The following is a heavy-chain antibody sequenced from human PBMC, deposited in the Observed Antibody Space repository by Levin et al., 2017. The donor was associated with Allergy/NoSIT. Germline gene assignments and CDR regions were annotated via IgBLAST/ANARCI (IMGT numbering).Heavy chain of an antibody. CDR2: IWYDGSKK. CDR1: GFTFSSHG. V-gene: IGHV3-33*01. CDR3: ARDRSYTSCDY. Sequence: QPGGSLRLSCATSGFTFSSHGFHWVRQAPGKGLEWVGCIWYDGSKKYYSDSVKGRFTISRDNSENTLYLQMNSLRAEDTAVYYCARDRSYTSCDYWGQGTLVTVSS. D-gene: IGHD6-19*01. J-gene: IGHJ4*02.